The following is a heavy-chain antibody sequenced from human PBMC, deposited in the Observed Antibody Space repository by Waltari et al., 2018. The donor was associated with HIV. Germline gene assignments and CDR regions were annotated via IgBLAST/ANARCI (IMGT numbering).Heavy chain of an antibody. J-gene: IGHJ3*02. V-gene: IGHV3-23*01. CDR2: ISGSGGST. D-gene: IGHD3-22*01. CDR1: GFNFSNYA. CDR3: AKEGIIVITDAFDI. Sequence: EVQLLESGGGLVQPGGSLRLSCAASGFNFSNYALSWVRQAPGKGLEWVSNISGSGGSTYYADSVKGRFTVSRDNSKDTLFLQMNSLRAEDTALYYCAKEGIIVITDAFDIWGQGTMVIVSS.